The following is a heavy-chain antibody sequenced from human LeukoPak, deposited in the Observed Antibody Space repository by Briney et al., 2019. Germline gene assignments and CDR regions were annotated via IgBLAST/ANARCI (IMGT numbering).Heavy chain of an antibody. D-gene: IGHD4-17*01. J-gene: IGHJ4*02. CDR2: IYYSGST. Sequence: SETLSLTCTVSGGSISSYYWSWIRQPPGKGLEWIGYIYYSGSTNYNPSLKSRVTISVDTSKNQFSLKLSSVTAADTAVYYCATRATVTTGSLRVFGYWGQGTLVTVSS. CDR1: GGSISSYY. CDR3: ATRATVTTGSLRVFGY. V-gene: IGHV4-59*01.